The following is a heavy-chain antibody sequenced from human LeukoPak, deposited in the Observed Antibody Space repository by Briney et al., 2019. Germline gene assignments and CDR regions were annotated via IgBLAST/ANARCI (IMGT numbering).Heavy chain of an antibody. Sequence: PSETLSLTCTVSGGSISSDYWTWIRQPPGKALEWFGYMYYSGSTNYNPSLRSRVTISIDTSNNQFSLKLSSVTAADTAVYYCAKTRRTANDAFDIWGQGTMVTVSS. CDR2: MYYSGST. CDR1: GGSISSDY. J-gene: IGHJ3*02. CDR3: AKTRRTANDAFDI. V-gene: IGHV4-59*01.